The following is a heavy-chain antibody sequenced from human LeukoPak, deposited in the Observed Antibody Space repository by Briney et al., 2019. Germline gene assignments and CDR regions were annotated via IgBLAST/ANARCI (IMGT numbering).Heavy chain of an antibody. J-gene: IGHJ4*02. D-gene: IGHD3-3*01. V-gene: IGHV3-15*01. CDR3: TTDFRFLEWLVTY. CDR1: GFTFSNAW. Sequence: GGSLRLSCAASGFTFSNAWMSWVRQAPGKGLEWVGRIKSKTDGGTTDYAAAVKGRFTISRDDSKNTLYLQMNSLKTEDTSVYYCTTDFRFLEWLVTYWGQGTLVTVSS. CDR2: IKSKTDGGTT.